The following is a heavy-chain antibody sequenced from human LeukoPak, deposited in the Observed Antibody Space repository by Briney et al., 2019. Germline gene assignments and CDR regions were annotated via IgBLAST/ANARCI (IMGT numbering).Heavy chain of an antibody. CDR2: IKQDGSVK. J-gene: IGHJ3*01. D-gene: IGHD3-16*01. V-gene: IGHV3-7*01. CDR3: ARDLDYDDSHNEYHYDAFDL. CDR1: GFSFSSYW. Sequence: PGGSLRLSCAASGFSFSSYWMTWVRQAPGKGLEWVANIKQDGSVKYYVDSVKGRFTISRDNAKNSLSLQMDSLRAEDTAVYYCARDLDYDDSHNEYHYDAFDLWGQGTMVTVSS.